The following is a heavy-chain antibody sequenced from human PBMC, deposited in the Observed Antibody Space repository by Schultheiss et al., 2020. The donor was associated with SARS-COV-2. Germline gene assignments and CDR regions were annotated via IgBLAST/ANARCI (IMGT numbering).Heavy chain of an antibody. CDR1: GGSISSYY. V-gene: IGHV4-59*01. J-gene: IGHJ4*02. Sequence: SETLSLTCTVSGGSISSYYWSWIRQPPGKGLEWIGYIYYSGSTNYNPSLKSRVTISVDTSKNQFSLKLSSVTAADTAVYYCARDEEYSSSSRLFDYWGQGTLVTVSS. CDR3: ARDEEYSSSSRLFDY. D-gene: IGHD6-6*01. CDR2: IYYSGST.